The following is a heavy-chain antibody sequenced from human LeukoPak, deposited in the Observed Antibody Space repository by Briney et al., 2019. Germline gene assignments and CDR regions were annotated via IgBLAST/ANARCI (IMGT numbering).Heavy chain of an antibody. V-gene: IGHV3-23*01. D-gene: IGHD6-13*01. J-gene: IGHJ4*02. Sequence: GGSLRLSCAASGFTFSSYAMSWVRQAPGKGLEWVSAISGSGGSTYYADSVKGRFTISRDNSKNTLYLQMNSLRAEDTAVYYCAKDREKYSSSWYFDYWGQGTLVTVSS. CDR1: GFTFSSYA. CDR3: AKDREKYSSSWYFDY. CDR2: ISGSGGST.